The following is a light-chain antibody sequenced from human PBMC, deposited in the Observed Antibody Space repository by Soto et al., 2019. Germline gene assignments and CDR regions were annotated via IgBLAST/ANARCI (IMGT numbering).Light chain of an antibody. CDR1: SSDIGGYNS. CDR2: EVN. V-gene: IGLV2-8*01. J-gene: IGLJ3*02. Sequence: QSALTQPPSASGSPGQSVTISCTGTSSDIGGYNSVSWYQQHPGKAPRLMIYEVNKRPSGVPDRFSGSKSGYTASLTVSGPQTEDEAFYSCSSSGGISHFLVFGGRTQLTVL. CDR3: SSSGGISHFLV.